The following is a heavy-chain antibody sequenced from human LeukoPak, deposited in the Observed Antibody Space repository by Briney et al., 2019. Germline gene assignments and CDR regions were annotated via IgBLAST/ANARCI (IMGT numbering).Heavy chain of an antibody. V-gene: IGHV3-30*04. D-gene: IGHD3-16*01. Sequence: GGSLRLSCEASEFSFSTSGVHWVRQAPGKGLEWMAVISKDGRKNHYADSVKGRFTISRDNSKSTLFLQMNSLRPEDTGIYYCARDLLDYGTAYYDVGIFDSWGQGTRVTVSS. CDR3: ARDLLDYGTAYYDVGIFDS. J-gene: IGHJ4*02. CDR2: ISKDGRKN. CDR1: EFSFSTSG.